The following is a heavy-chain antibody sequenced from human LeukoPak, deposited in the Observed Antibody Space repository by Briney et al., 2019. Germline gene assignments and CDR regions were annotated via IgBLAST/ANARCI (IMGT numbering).Heavy chain of an antibody. J-gene: IGHJ4*02. CDR1: GFTFITPG. D-gene: IGHD3-10*01. CDR2: IAHDGGEE. CDR3: ARDLTGGWSYDH. V-gene: IGHV3-30*01. Sequence: GGGLRDSSAGPGFTFITPGLRWGRPGPGKGAGWVAKIAHDGGEEYYADSVKGRFTISRDNSKNTLFLQLNSLRVEDTALYYCARDLTGGWSYDHWGQGTLVTVSS.